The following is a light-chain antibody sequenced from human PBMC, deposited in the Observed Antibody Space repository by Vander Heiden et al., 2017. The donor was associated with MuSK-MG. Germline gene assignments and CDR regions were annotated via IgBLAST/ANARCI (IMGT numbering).Light chain of an antibody. CDR1: DIGTKS. CDR2: DDT. CDR3: QVWDATSDHVV. Sequence: YALTQTPSVSVAPGQTATITCGGDDIGTKSVHWYQQRPGQAPVLVLYDDTDWPSGIPERFSGSNSGNTATLTINRVEAGDEADYYCQVWDATSDHVVFGGGTKLTVL. V-gene: IGLV3-21*02. J-gene: IGLJ2*01.